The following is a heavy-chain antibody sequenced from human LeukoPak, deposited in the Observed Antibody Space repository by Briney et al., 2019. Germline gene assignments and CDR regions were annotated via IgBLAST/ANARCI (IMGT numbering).Heavy chain of an antibody. Sequence: GGSLRLSCAASGLTFSTFAMIWVRQPPGKGLEWVSSIFPSGGEIHYADSVRGRFTISRDNSKSTLSLQMNSLRAEDTAIYYCATYRQVLLPFESWGQGTLVTVSS. CDR3: ATYRQVLLPFES. CDR1: GLTFSTFA. V-gene: IGHV3-23*01. CDR2: IFPSGGEI. J-gene: IGHJ4*02. D-gene: IGHD2-8*02.